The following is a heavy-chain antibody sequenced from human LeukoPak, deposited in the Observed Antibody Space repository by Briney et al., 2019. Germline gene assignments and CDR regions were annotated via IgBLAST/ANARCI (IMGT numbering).Heavy chain of an antibody. D-gene: IGHD1-14*01. CDR1: GYTFTSYY. V-gene: IGHV1-46*01. CDR3: ARDRTVNRDYYYMDV. Sequence: ASVKVSCKASGYTFTSYYMHWVRQAPGQGLEWMGIINPSGGSTSYAQKFQGRVTMTRDMSTSTVYMELSSLRSEDTAVYNCARDRTVNRDYYYMDVWGKGTTVTVSS. CDR2: INPSGGST. J-gene: IGHJ6*03.